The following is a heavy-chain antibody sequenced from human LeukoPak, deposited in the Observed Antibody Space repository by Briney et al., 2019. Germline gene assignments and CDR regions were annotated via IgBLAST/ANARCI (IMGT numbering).Heavy chain of an antibody. D-gene: IGHD3-22*01. V-gene: IGHV3-23*01. CDR2: ISDSGGRT. Sequence: GGSLRLSCAVSGITLSNYGMSWVRQAPGKGLEWVAGISDSGGRTNYADSVKGRFTISRDNPKNTLYLQMNSLRAEDTAVYFCAKRGVVIRVILVGFHKEAYYYDSWGQGALVTVSS. J-gene: IGHJ4*02. CDR3: AKRGVVIRVILVGFHKEAYYYDS. CDR1: GITLSNYG.